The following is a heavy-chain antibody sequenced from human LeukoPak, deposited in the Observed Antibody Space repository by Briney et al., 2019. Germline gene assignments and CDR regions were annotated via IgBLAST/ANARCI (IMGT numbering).Heavy chain of an antibody. V-gene: IGHV3-23*01. CDR1: GFTFSSYA. CDR2: ISGSGGST. J-gene: IGHJ5*02. Sequence: WGSLRLPCAASGFTFSSYAMSWVRQAPGKGLEWVPAISGSGGSTYYADSVKGRFTISRDNSKNTLYLQMNSLRAEDTAVYYCASSVLLSSWGQGTLVTVSS. CDR3: ASSVLLSS. D-gene: IGHD3-10*01.